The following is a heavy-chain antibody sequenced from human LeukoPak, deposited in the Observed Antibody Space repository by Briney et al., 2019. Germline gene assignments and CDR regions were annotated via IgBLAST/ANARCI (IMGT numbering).Heavy chain of an antibody. J-gene: IGHJ5*02. CDR1: GGSISSSNW. D-gene: IGHD3-10*01. CDR3: ARVPRGTMVRGVRARDWFDP. Sequence: SETLSLTCAVSGGSISSSNWWSWIRQPPGKGLEWIGEIYHSGSTNYNPSLKSRVTISVDKSKTQFSLKLSSVTAADTAVYYCARVPRGTMVRGVRARDWFDPWGQGTLVTVSS. V-gene: IGHV4-4*02. CDR2: IYHSGST.